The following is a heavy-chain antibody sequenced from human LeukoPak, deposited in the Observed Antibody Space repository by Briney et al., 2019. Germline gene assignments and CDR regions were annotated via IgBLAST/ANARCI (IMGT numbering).Heavy chain of an antibody. Sequence: GGSLRLSCAASGFTVSSNYMSWVRQAPGKGLEWVSVIYSGGSTYYADSVKGRFTISRDNSKNTLYLQMNSLRAEDTAVYYCARDSYYYDTSDYYNAFDIWGQGTMVTVSS. D-gene: IGHD3-22*01. CDR1: GFTVSSNY. V-gene: IGHV3-53*01. CDR2: IYSGGST. J-gene: IGHJ3*02. CDR3: ARDSYYYDTSDYYNAFDI.